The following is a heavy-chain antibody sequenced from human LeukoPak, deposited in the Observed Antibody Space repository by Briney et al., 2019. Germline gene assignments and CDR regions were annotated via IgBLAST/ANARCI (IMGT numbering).Heavy chain of an antibody. J-gene: IGHJ4*02. CDR1: GGSISSYY. CDR3: ARDDGYNFWYFDY. D-gene: IGHD5-24*01. CDR2: MYYSGST. Sequence: SETLSLTCTVSGGSISSYYWSWIRQPPGKGLEWISYMYYSGSTNYNPSLKSRVTISVDTTKNQFSLKLSSVTAADTAVYYCARDDGYNFWYFDYWGQGTLVTVSS. V-gene: IGHV4-59*01.